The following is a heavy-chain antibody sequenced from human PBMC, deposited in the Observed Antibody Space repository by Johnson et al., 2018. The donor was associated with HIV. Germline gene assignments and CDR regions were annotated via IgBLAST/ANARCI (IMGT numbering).Heavy chain of an antibody. J-gene: IGHJ3*02. CDR2: IYSGGST. CDR1: WFTVSSNY. V-gene: IGHV3-53*01. D-gene: IGHD2-15*01. Sequence: VQLVESGGGLIQPGWSLRLSCAASWFTVSSNYMSWVRQAPGKGLEWVSVIYSGGSTYYADSVKGRFTISRDNSKNTLYLQMNSLRAEDTAVYYCARDHLRRSHAFDIWGQGTMVTISS. CDR3: ARDHLRRSHAFDI.